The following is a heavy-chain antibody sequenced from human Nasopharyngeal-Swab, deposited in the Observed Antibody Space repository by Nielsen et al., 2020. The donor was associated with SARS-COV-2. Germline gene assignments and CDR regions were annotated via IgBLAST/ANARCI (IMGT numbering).Heavy chain of an antibody. Sequence: SETLSLTFAVYGGSFSGYYWSWIRQPPGKGLEWIGEINHSGSTNYNPSLKSRVTISVDTSKNQYSLKLSSVTAADTAVYYCERLLAAYHYYYYYGMDVWGQGTTVTVSS. D-gene: IGHD6-25*01. CDR2: INHSGST. V-gene: IGHV4-34*01. J-gene: IGHJ6*02. CDR1: GGSFSGYY. CDR3: ERLLAAYHYYYYYGMDV.